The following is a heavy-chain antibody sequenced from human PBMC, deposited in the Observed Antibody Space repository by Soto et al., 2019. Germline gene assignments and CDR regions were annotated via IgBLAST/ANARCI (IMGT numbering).Heavy chain of an antibody. Sequence: ASVKVSCKVSGYTFTIYYIHWGRQAPGQGIEWMGLINPSGGSTSYAQKFQGRGTMTGDTATTTVHMELSSLRSEDTAVYYCARSDYDSSCYSRMSGYYYYYGFDVWGQGTTVTVSS. CDR2: INPSGGST. J-gene: IGHJ6*02. CDR1: GYTFTIYY. D-gene: IGHD3-22*01. CDR3: ARSDYDSSCYSRMSGYYYYYGFDV. V-gene: IGHV1-46*01.